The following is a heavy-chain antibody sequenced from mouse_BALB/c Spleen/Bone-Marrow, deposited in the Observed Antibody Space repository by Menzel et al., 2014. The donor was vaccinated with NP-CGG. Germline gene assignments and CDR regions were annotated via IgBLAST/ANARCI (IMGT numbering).Heavy chain of an antibody. D-gene: IGHD1-1*01. V-gene: IGHV6-6*02. Sequence: EVKLLESGGGLVQPGGSMKLSCVASGFTFSNFWMSWVRQSPAKGLEWVAEIRLKSDNYATHYAESVRGKFTISRDDSKSRLYLQMNSLRTEDTGIYYCTLYYGSNYWFAYWGQGTLVTVSA. CDR1: GFTFSNFW. J-gene: IGHJ3*01. CDR3: TLYYGSNYWFAY. CDR2: IRLKSDNYAT.